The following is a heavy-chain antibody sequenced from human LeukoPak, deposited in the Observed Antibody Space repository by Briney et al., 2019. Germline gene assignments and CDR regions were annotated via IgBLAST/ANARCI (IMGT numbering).Heavy chain of an antibody. J-gene: IGHJ4*02. CDR2: LLGSGST. CDR3: ATYETTGDY. V-gene: IGHV4-4*07. Sequence: SETLSLTCTVSGGSISNYYWNWIRQPPGKGLEWIGRLLGSGSTDYNPSLKSRVTMSVDTSKNQFSLKLSSVTAADTAVYYCATYETTGDYWGQGTLVTVSS. CDR1: GGSISNYY. D-gene: IGHD4-11*01.